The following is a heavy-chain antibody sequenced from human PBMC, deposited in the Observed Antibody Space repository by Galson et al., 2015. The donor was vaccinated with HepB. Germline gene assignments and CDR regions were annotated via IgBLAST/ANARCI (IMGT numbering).Heavy chain of an antibody. Sequence: SVKVSCKASGYTFTSYGISWVRQAPGQGLEWMGWISAYNGNTNYAQKLQGRVTMTTDTSTSTAYMELRSLRSDDTAVYYCARDSGAGYCSSTSCRLFDYWGQGTLVTVSS. CDR1: GYTFTSYG. CDR3: ARDSGAGYCSSTSCRLFDY. CDR2: ISAYNGNT. J-gene: IGHJ4*02. D-gene: IGHD2-2*01. V-gene: IGHV1-18*04.